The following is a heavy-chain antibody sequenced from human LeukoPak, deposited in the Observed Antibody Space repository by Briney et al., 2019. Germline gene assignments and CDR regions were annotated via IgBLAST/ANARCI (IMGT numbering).Heavy chain of an antibody. CDR1: GDSIISHSDY. V-gene: IGHV4-39*07. J-gene: IGHJ4*02. CDR2: IYYSGSA. D-gene: IGHD3-22*01. CDR3: VRERTEGYYDNSGSFDY. Sequence: SETLSLTCTVSGDSIISHSDYWGWIRQPPGKGLEWLGSIYYSGSAYYNVPLMSRVVLSVDTSKNQFSLKLTSVTAADTAMCFCVRERTEGYYDNSGSFDYWGQGILVTVSS.